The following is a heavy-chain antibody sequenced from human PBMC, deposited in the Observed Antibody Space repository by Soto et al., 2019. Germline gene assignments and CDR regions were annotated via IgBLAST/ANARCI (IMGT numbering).Heavy chain of an antibody. CDR3: ARRGGTGDY. D-gene: IGHD2-15*01. CDR2: ISHSGHIT. J-gene: IGHJ4*02. CDR1: GFNFNDYY. Sequence: QVQLVESGGGLVKTGGSLRLSCAASGFNFNDYYMSWIRQAPGKGLEWLSYISHSGHITNYADSVKGRFTISRDNAKNALYLQMNSLRAEDTAVYYCARRGGTGDYWGQGTLVTVSS. V-gene: IGHV3-11*01.